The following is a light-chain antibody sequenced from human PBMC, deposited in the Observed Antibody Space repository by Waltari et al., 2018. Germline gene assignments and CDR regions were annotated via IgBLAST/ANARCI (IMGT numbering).Light chain of an antibody. CDR2: RND. V-gene: IGLV1-44*01. Sequence: QSVLTQPPSASGTPGQAVTISCSCSSPNIRNNVVNWYRAVPGTTPKLLIYRNDQRPSGVPDRFSGSKSGTSTSLAISGLRSEDEGDYFCAAWDDRLNGRWEFGGGTKLTVL. CDR1: SPNIRNNV. J-gene: IGLJ3*02. CDR3: AAWDDRLNGRWE.